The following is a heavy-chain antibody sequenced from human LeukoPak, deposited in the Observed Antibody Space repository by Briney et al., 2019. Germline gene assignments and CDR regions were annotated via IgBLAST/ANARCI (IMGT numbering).Heavy chain of an antibody. CDR2: IDTLLDT. CDR1: GFTFSSFD. V-gene: IGHV3-13*01. D-gene: IGHD3-22*01. J-gene: IGHJ4*02. CDR3: VRGRNNNYYDDSGYYPY. Sequence: GGSLRLSCAASGFTFSSFDMHWVRQAPGKGLEWVSGIDTLLDTDYPAPLKGRFTISRENTKNSVFLQMNNVRAGDTAVYYCVRGRNNNYYDDSGYYPYWGQGTLVTASS.